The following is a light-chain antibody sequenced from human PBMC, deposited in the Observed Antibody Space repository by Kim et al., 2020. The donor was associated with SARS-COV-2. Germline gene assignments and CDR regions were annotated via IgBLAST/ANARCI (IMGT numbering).Light chain of an antibody. CDR1: NIGSKH. CDR2: RDS. J-gene: IGLJ3*02. Sequence: SLALGQTASITCGGDNIGSKHVHWYQQKAGQAPVLVIYRDSRRPAEIPERFSGSNSGNTATLTVSRAQAGDEADYYCQVWDNNTWVFGAGTQLTVL. CDR3: QVWDNNTWV. V-gene: IGLV3-9*01.